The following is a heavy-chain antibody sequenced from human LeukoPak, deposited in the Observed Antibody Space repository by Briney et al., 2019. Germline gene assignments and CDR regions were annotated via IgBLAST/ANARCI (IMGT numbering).Heavy chain of an antibody. D-gene: IGHD3-9*01. V-gene: IGHV3-23*01. Sequence: GGSLRLSWAAAGFTFSNYAMNWVRQAPGEGLDWVSTISGSGGTTYYADSVKGRFTISRDNYKDTLFLQMNSLRAEDTAAYYCAKGDWDILTPDYWGQGTLVTVSS. J-gene: IGHJ4*02. CDR2: ISGSGGTT. CDR1: GFTFSNYA. CDR3: AKGDWDILTPDY.